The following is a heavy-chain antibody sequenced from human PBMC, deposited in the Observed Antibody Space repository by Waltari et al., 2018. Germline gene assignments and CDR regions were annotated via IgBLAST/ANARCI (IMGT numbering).Heavy chain of an antibody. Sequence: EVQLVESGGGLVEAGGSLSLSCAASGFPFGSDTWNWVRRAPGKALEWVASISSAGSYTYDADSLKGRFSISRDNTKNSVDLQMNDLRAEDTAVYFCSRKAGSGNTYFFDYWGQGTLVTVSS. D-gene: IGHD1-26*01. J-gene: IGHJ4*02. CDR2: ISSAGSYT. CDR3: SRKAGSGNTYFFDY. V-gene: IGHV3-21*02. CDR1: GFPFGSDT.